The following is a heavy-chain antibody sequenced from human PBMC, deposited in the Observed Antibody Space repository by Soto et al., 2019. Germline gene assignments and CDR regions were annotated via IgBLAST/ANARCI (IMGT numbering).Heavy chain of an antibody. J-gene: IGHJ4*02. D-gene: IGHD2-8*01. CDR3: ARDLRMVYAIDFDY. CDR2: ISSSGSTI. CDR1: GFTFSSYS. V-gene: IGHV3-48*02. Sequence: EVQLVESGGGLVQPGGSLRLSCAASGFTFSSYSMNWVRQAPGKGLEWVSYISSSGSTIYYADTVKGRFTISRDNAKNSLYLQMNSLRDEDTAVYYCARDLRMVYAIDFDYWGQGTLVTVSS.